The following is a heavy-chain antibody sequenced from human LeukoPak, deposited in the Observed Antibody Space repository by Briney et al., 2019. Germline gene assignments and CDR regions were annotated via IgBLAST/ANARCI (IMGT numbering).Heavy chain of an antibody. CDR3: ARGETLGRYFDLFDY. J-gene: IGHJ4*02. D-gene: IGHD3-9*01. V-gene: IGHV3-21*01. Sequence: GGSLRLSCAASGFTFSSYGMHWVRQAPGKGLEWVSSISSSSSYIYYADSVKGRFTISRDNAKNSLYLQMNSLRAEDTAVYYCARGETLGRYFDLFDYWGQGTLVTVSS. CDR1: GFTFSSYG. CDR2: ISSSSSYI.